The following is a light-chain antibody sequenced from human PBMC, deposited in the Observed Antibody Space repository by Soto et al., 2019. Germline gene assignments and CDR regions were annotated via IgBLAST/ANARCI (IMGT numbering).Light chain of an antibody. CDR2: AAS. Sequence: DIHLTQSPSFLSASVGDRVTITCRPSQAVPNNMAWYQQKPGKPPKLLIYAASTLQIGVPSRFSGGGSGTDFALTISSLQPEDFATYYCQHLYSFPLSFGGGTRVEIK. J-gene: IGKJ4*01. CDR3: QHLYSFPLS. V-gene: IGKV1-9*01. CDR1: QAVPNN.